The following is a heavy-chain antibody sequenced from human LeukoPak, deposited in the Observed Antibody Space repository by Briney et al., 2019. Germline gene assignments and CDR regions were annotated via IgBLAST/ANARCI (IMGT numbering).Heavy chain of an antibody. V-gene: IGHV3-21*01. CDR1: GFTFSSYS. Sequence: GGSLRLSCAASGFTFSSYSMNWVRQAPGKGLEWVSSISSSSSYIYYADSVKGRFTISRDNAKNSLYLQMNGLRAEDTAVYYCARDAYGSGSYYRHYYGMDVWGQGTTVTVSS. CDR2: ISSSSSYI. CDR3: ARDAYGSGSYYRHYYGMDV. J-gene: IGHJ6*02. D-gene: IGHD3-10*01.